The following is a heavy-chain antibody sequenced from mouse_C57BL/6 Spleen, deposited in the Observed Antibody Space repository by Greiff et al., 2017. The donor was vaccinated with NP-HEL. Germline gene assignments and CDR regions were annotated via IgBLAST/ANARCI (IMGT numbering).Heavy chain of an antibody. CDR3: ASAGTYYSNKYYVDY. CDR1: GYSFTDYN. D-gene: IGHD2-5*01. CDR2: INPTSGTN. J-gene: IGHJ2*01. Sequence: VQLQQSGPELVKPGASVTISCKASGYSFTDYNMNWVTQRNGKSLAWIGVINPTSGTNSYNQKFTGKATLTVDQSSSAVYMQLNILTSEDSAFYYFASAGTYYSNKYYVDYWGQGTTLTVSS. V-gene: IGHV1-39*01.